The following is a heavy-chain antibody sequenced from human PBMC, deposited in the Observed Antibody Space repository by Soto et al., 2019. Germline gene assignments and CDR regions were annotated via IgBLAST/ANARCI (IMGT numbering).Heavy chain of an antibody. J-gene: IGHJ5*02. Sequence: KFSCKASGYTFTSYYMHWARQAPGQGLEWMGIINPSGGSTSYAQKFQGRVTMTRDTSTSTVYMELSSLRSEDTAVYYCAREWSYDILTGHNCLDPWGQGTLVTVSS. CDR2: INPSGGST. CDR3: AREWSYDILTGHNCLDP. V-gene: IGHV1-46*01. CDR1: GYTFTSYY. D-gene: IGHD3-9*01.